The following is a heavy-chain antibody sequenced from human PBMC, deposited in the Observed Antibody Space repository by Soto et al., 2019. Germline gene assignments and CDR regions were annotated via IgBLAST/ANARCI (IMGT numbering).Heavy chain of an antibody. J-gene: IGHJ4*02. V-gene: IGHV3-23*01. CDR3: ARGSKDSCPGSRIFDF. CDR2: ITDTGGDA. Sequence: GGSLRLSCVASGITFGNRAMSWVRQAPGEGLEWVSAITDTGGDAKYADSVRGRFAISRDNSKNTLYLQMSSRRAEDSAVYYCARGSKDSCPGSRIFDFWGRGTLVTVSS. D-gene: IGHD3-10*01. CDR1: GITFGNRA.